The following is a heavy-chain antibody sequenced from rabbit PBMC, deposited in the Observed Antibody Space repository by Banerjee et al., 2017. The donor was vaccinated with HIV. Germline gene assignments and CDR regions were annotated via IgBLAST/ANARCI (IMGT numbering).Heavy chain of an antibody. CDR2: INSSSRNV. J-gene: IGHJ4*01. V-gene: IGHV1S45*01. CDR3: ARDLAGVIGWNFNL. CDR1: GFDIGSYH. Sequence: QEQLEESGGDLVKPEGSLTLTCTASGFDIGSYHMCWVRQTPGKGLEWIACINSSSRNVVYASWATGRFTISKTSSTTVTLQMTSLTAADTATYLCARDLAGVIGWNFNLWGPGTLVTVS. D-gene: IGHD4-1*01.